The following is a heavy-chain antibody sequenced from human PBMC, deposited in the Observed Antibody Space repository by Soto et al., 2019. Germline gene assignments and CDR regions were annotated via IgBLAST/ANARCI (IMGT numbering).Heavy chain of an antibody. D-gene: IGHD2-2*01. J-gene: IGHJ4*02. CDR3: AREDSIIIPAVSDF. V-gene: IGHV3-21*01. Sequence: GGSLRLSCTVSGFAFNNYGINWIRQAPGQGLEWVSSISKSDYTYYSDSVKGRFTISRDNAKNSVSLQMNTLRVEDTAVYYCAREDSIIIPAVSDFWGQGXLVTVPS. CDR2: ISKSDYT. CDR1: GFAFNNYG.